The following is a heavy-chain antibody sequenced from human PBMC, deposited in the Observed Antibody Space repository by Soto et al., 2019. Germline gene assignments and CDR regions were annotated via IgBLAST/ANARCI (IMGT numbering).Heavy chain of an antibody. Sequence: EAQLVESGGGVVKPGGSLRLSCGAPGFTFRSAWMSWVRQAPGKGLEWVGRVKSKSDGEATDYGAPVKGRFIISRDDSKNTLYLQLNSLKTEDTGVYYCTTGVGATGFDYYYNGTDVWGRGTTVTVSS. CDR2: VKSKSDGEAT. CDR3: TTGVGATGFDYYYNGTDV. CDR1: GFTFRSAW. J-gene: IGHJ6*02. D-gene: IGHD1-26*01. V-gene: IGHV3-15*01.